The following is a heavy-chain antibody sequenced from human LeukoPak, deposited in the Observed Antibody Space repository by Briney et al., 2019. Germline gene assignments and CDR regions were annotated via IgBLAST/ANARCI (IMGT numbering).Heavy chain of an antibody. CDR2: INHSGST. CDR3: VRSSSSIFDY. J-gene: IGHJ4*02. V-gene: IGHV4-34*01. CDR1: GGSFSGYY. D-gene: IGHD6-6*01. Sequence: SETLSLTCVVYGGSFSGYYWSWIRQPPGKGLEWIGEINHSGSTNYNPSLKSRVTISVDTSKNQFSLKLSSVTAADTAVYYCVRSSSSIFDYWGQGTLVTVSS.